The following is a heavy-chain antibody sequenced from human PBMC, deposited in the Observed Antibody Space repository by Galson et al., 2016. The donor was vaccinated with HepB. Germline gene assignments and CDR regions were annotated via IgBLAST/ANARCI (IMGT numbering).Heavy chain of an antibody. J-gene: IGHJ4*02. V-gene: IGHV1-18*04. CDR2: ISPYNGNS. Sequence: CKASGYSFTSDGISWVRQAPGQGLEWMGWISPYNGNSSYAQKFQGRVTMTTDTSTSTSYMELRSLRSDVTAVYYCAKEGVCSGGSCYSGFDYWGQGTLVTVSS. CDR1: GYSFTSDG. CDR3: AKEGVCSGGSCYSGFDY. D-gene: IGHD2-15*01.